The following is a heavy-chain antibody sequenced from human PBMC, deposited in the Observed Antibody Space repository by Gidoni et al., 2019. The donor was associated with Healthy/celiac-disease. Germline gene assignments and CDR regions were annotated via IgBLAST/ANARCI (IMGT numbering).Heavy chain of an antibody. D-gene: IGHD3-3*01. V-gene: IGHV4-39*01. CDR3: AVAYYDFWSGYNNWFDP. CDR2: IDYSGST. Sequence: QLQLQESGPGLVEPSETLSLTCTVSGGSISSSSYYWGWIRQPPGKGLEWIGRIDYSGSTYYNPSLKSRVTISVDTSKNQFSLKLSSVTAADTAVYYCAVAYYDFWSGYNNWFDPWGQGTLVTVSS. J-gene: IGHJ5*02. CDR1: GGSISSSSYY.